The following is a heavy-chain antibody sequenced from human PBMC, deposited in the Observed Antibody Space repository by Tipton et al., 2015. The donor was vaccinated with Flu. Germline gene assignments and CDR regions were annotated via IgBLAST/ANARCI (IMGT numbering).Heavy chain of an antibody. J-gene: IGHJ6*02. CDR2: ISSSGTTI. D-gene: IGHD3-3*01. Sequence: AVSGFTFSDYYMSWIRQLPGKGLEWVSHISSSGTTINYADSVKGRFTISRDNAKNSLYLQMNSLRAEDTAVYYCARDHPPSITVLGEITDYFGMAVWGQGTTVTVSS. CDR1: GFTFSDYY. CDR3: ARDHPPSITVLGEITDYFGMAV. V-gene: IGHV3-11*01.